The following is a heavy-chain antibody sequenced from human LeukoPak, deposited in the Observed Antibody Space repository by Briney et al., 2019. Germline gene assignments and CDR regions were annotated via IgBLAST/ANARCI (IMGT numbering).Heavy chain of an antibody. J-gene: IGHJ4*02. V-gene: IGHV4-31*03. CDR2: IYYSGST. Sequence: SETLSLTCTVSGGSISSGGYYWSWIRQHPGKGLEWIGYIYYSGSTYYNPSLKSRVTMSVDTSENQFSLKLSTVTAADTAVYYCATTVGSYFDYWSQGTLVTVSS. CDR3: ATTVGSYFDY. D-gene: IGHD3-16*01. CDR1: GGSISSGGYY.